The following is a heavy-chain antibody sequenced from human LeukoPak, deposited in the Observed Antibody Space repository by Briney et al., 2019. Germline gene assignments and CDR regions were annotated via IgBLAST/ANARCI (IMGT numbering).Heavy chain of an antibody. D-gene: IGHD4-17*01. V-gene: IGHV3-30*18. Sequence: PGGSLRLSCAASVFTFSSYGMHWGRQAPGKGLEWVAVISYDGSNNYYADSVKGRFTISRDNSTHTLYLQMNSLRAEDTAVYYCAKLATTVTTEAFDYWGQGTLVTVSS. CDR2: ISYDGSNN. J-gene: IGHJ4*02. CDR1: VFTFSSYG. CDR3: AKLATTVTTEAFDY.